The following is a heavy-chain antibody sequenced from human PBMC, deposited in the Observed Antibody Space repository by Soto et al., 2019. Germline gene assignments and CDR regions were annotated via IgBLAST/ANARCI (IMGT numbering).Heavy chain of an antibody. D-gene: IGHD6-13*01. V-gene: IGHV4-34*01. CDR1: GASFSGYY. CDR2: INHTGST. CDR3: ARLRTAGLSQIIAAAGSRYYYYYGMDV. J-gene: IGHJ6*02. Sequence: SETLSLTCAVYGASFSGYYWSWIRQPPGKGLEWIGEINHTGSTNYNPSLKSRVTISVDTSKNQFSLKLSSVTAADTAVYYCARLRTAGLSQIIAAAGSRYYYYYGMDVWGQGTTVTVSS.